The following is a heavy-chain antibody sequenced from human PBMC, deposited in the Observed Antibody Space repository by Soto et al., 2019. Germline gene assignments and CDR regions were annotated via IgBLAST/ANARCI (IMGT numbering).Heavy chain of an antibody. V-gene: IGHV1-2*02. D-gene: IGHD6-19*01. J-gene: IGHJ6*02. Sequence: QVQLVQSGAEVKKPGSSVKVSCKASGGTFTGYYIHWVRQAPGQGLEWMGWISPNSGGTKFAQKFQGRVTMTRDTSISTVYMEYSRLRSDDTAIYYCARDQTGYSSGWSSVAMDVWGQGTTVTVS. CDR3: ARDQTGYSSGWSSVAMDV. CDR2: ISPNSGGT. CDR1: GGTFTGYY.